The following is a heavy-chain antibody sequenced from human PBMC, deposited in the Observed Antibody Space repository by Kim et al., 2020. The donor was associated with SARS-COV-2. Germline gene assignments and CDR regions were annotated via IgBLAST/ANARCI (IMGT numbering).Heavy chain of an antibody. CDR3: AKEGLLATGGLDV. CDR2: MSHDGSKK. D-gene: IGHD3-10*01. J-gene: IGHJ6*02. Sequence: GGSLRLSCAASKFTLTTYTIHWVRQAPGKGLEWVALMSHDGSKKSYADSVRGRFTISTDNSKDTLYLQMNSLRLEDAAKYYCAKEGLLATGGLDVWGQGTTVTVSS. V-gene: IGHV3-30-3*01. CDR1: KFTLTTYT.